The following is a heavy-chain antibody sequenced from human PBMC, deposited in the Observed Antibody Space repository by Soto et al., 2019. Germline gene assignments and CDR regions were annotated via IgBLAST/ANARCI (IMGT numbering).Heavy chain of an antibody. D-gene: IGHD3-10*01. CDR2: ISYDGSNK. V-gene: IGHV3-30*18. J-gene: IGHJ4*02. Sequence: QVQLVESGGGVVQPGRSLRLSCAASGFTFSSYGMHWVRQAPGKGLEWVAVISYDGSNKYYADSVQGRFTISRDNSKNTLYLPMNGLRAEDTAVYCCAKGGLMVRGPRGYFDYWGQGTLVTVSS. CDR3: AKGGLMVRGPRGYFDY. CDR1: GFTFSSYG.